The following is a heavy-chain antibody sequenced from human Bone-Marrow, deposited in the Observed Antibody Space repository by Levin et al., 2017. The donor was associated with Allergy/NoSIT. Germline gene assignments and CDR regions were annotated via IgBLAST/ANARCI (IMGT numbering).Heavy chain of an antibody. CDR1: GGSISNSD. CDR3: ARDSGRDDSSGYYPPPHWFDP. V-gene: IGHV4-59*01. Sequence: RASETLSLTCGVSGGSISNSDWTWIRQSPGKGLQWIGFIYKTGSTEYNPSLKGRVTMSLDTSKNKFSLKLTSVTAADTALYYCARDSGRDDSSGYYPPPHWFDPWGPGTLVTVSS. J-gene: IGHJ5*02. D-gene: IGHD3-22*01. CDR2: IYKTGST.